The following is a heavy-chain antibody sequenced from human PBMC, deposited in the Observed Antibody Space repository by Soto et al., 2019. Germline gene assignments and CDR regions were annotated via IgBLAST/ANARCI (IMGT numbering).Heavy chain of an antibody. CDR2: INHSGST. D-gene: IGHD3-22*01. V-gene: IGHV4-34*01. J-gene: IGHJ4*02. CDR1: GGSFSGYY. Sequence: TLSLTCAVYGGSFSGYYWSWIRQPPGKGLEWIGEINHSGSTNYNPSLKSRVTISVDTSKNQFSLKLSSVTAADTAVYYCARGRRYYDSSGYYHYWGQGTLVTVSS. CDR3: ARGRRYYDSSGYYHY.